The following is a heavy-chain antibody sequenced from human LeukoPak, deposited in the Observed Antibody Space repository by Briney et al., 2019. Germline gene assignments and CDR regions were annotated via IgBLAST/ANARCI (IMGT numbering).Heavy chain of an antibody. D-gene: IGHD3-22*01. CDR1: GYSFTSYW. CDR3: ARTIDSSGYYYGEFDY. Sequence: GESLKISCKGSGYSFTSYWIGWVRQMPGKGLEWMGIIYPGDSDTRYSPSFQGQVTISADKSISTAYLQWSSLKASDTAMYYCARTIDSSGYYYGEFDYWGQGTLVTVSS. V-gene: IGHV5-51*01. J-gene: IGHJ4*02. CDR2: IYPGDSDT.